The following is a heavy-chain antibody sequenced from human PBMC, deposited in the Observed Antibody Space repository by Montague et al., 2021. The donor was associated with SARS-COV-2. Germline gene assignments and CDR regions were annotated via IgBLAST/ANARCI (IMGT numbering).Heavy chain of an antibody. CDR2: IFYTGSK. CDR1: GGSTSNYY. V-gene: IGHV4-59*01. D-gene: IGHD1-1*01. CDR3: ARAQNICFIANCVNYFEV. Sequence: SETLSLTCSVPGGSTSNYYWTWIRQSPGKGLQWIGYIFYTGSKKFNPSLKTRVSMSLDASKNHFSLRLSAVTAADTARYYCARAQNICFIANCVNYFEVWGLGALVTVSS. J-gene: IGHJ4*02.